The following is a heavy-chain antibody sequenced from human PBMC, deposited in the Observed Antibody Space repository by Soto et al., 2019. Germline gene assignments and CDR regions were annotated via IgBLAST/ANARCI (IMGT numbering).Heavy chain of an antibody. V-gene: IGHV1-2*02. D-gene: IGHD2-21*01. CDR2: INPNSGGK. J-gene: IGHJ6*02. Sequence: ASVTVSRTASGWTFTGYYMQWVRQALGQGLEWMGWINPNSGGKNYAQKFQGRVTMTRDTSISTAYMELSRLRSDDTAVYYCARPSYPLWYYYGMDVWGQGTTVTVSS. CDR3: ARPSYPLWYYYGMDV. CDR1: GWTFTGYY.